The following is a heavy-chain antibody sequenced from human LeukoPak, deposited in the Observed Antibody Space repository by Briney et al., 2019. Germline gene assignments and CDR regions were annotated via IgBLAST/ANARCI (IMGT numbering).Heavy chain of an antibody. V-gene: IGHV4-34*01. CDR3: VFGSYTYYMDV. CDR2: INHSGST. D-gene: IGHD3-10*01. J-gene: IGHJ6*03. CDR1: GGSSSGYY. Sequence: SETLSLTCAVYGGSSSGYYWSWIRQPPGKGLEWIGEINHSGSTNYNPSLKSRVTISVDTSKNQFSLKLSSVTAADTAVYYCVFGSYTYYMDVWGKGTTVTVSS.